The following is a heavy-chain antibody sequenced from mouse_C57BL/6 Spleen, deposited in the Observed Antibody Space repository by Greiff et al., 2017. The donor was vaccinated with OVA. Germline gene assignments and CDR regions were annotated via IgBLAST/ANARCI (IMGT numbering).Heavy chain of an antibody. Sequence: EVHLVESGGDLVKPGGSLKLSCAASGFTFSSYGMSWVRQTPDKRLEWVATISSGGSYTYYPDSVKGRFTISRDNAKNTLYLQMSSLKSEDTAMYYCARQKTGTDFDYWGQGTTLTVSS. V-gene: IGHV5-6*01. CDR1: GFTFSSYG. CDR3: ARQKTGTDFDY. D-gene: IGHD4-1*01. J-gene: IGHJ2*01. CDR2: ISSGGSYT.